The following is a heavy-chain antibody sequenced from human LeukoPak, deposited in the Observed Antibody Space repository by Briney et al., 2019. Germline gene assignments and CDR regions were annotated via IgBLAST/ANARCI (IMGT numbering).Heavy chain of an antibody. CDR1: GGSFSGYY. CDR3: ARRRASSWIQLWLGFDY. Sequence: SETLSLTCAVYGGSFSGYYWSWIRQPPGKGLEWIGEINHSGSINYNPSLKSRVTISVDTSKNQFSLKLSSVTAADTAVYYCARRRASSWIQLWLGFDYWGQGTLVTVSS. D-gene: IGHD5-18*01. CDR2: INHSGSI. V-gene: IGHV4-34*01. J-gene: IGHJ4*02.